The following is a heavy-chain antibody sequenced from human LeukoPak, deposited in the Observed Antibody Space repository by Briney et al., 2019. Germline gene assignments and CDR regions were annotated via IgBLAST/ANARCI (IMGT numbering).Heavy chain of an antibody. CDR2: IYTSGST. V-gene: IGHV4-61*02. CDR3: ARMGEYGGNFDY. Sequence: SQTLSLTCTVSGGSISSGSYYWSWIRQPAGKGLEWIGRIYTSGSTNYIPSLKSRVTISVDTSKNQFSLKLSSVTAADTAVYYCARMGEYGGNFDYWGQGTLVTVSS. CDR1: GGSISSGSYY. D-gene: IGHD4-23*01. J-gene: IGHJ4*02.